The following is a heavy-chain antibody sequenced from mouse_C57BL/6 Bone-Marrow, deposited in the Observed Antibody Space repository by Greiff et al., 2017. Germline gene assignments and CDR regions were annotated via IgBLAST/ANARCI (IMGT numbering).Heavy chain of an antibody. CDR2: ISSGSSTV. CDR3: ARRRFFDY. Sequence: EVMLVESGGGLVKPGGCLSLSCAASGFTFSHSGMPWVRQAPEKGLEWVADISSGSSTVYYAATVTGRFTISRDNAKNTLFLQMTSLRSEDTAMYYCARRRFFDYWGRGTTLTVSS. J-gene: IGHJ2*01. V-gene: IGHV5-17*01. CDR1: GFTFSHSG.